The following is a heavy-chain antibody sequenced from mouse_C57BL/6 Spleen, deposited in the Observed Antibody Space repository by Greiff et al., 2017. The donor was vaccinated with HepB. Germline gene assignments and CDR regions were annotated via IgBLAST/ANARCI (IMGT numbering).Heavy chain of an antibody. J-gene: IGHJ1*03. CDR1: GYTFTSYW. V-gene: IGHV1-55*01. Sequence: QVQLKQPGAELVKPGASVKMSCKASGYTFTSYWITWVKQRPGQGLEWIGDIYPGSGSTNYNEKFKSKATLTVDTSSSTAYMQLSSLTSEDSAVYYCARGVLRSNWYFDVWGTGTTVTVSS. CDR2: IYPGSGST. CDR3: ARGVLRSNWYFDV. D-gene: IGHD1-1*01.